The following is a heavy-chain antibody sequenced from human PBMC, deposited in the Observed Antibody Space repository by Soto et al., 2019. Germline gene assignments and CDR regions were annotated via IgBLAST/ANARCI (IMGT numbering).Heavy chain of an antibody. J-gene: IGHJ4*02. V-gene: IGHV3-30*18. CDR1: GFTFGSYG. Sequence: VGSLRLSCVASGFTFGSYGMHWVRQAPGKGLEWVAVISYDGTNKYYTDSVKGRFTISRDNSKKTLWLQMNSLRAEDTAVYYCAQVPRYTVTPPDDYRGQGTLVTVSS. D-gene: IGHD4-17*01. CDR3: AQVPRYTVTPPDDY. CDR2: ISYDGTNK.